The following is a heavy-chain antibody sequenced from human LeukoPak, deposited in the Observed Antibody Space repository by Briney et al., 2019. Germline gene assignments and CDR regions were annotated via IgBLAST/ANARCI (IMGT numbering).Heavy chain of an antibody. V-gene: IGHV3-74*01. J-gene: IGHJ4*02. Sequence: GGSLRLSCAASGFTFSSYGMHWVRQAPGKGLVWVSRISSDGITTSYADSVKGRLTISRDNAKNTLYLQMNSLRVEDTAVYYCTREGSSWYSDYWGQGTLVTVSS. CDR2: ISSDGITT. CDR3: TREGSSWYSDY. D-gene: IGHD6-13*01. CDR1: GFTFSSYG.